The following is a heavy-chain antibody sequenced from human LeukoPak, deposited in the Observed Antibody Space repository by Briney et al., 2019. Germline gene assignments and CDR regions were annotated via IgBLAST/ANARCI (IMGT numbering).Heavy chain of an antibody. V-gene: IGHV5-51*01. CDR2: IYPRDSDT. D-gene: IGHD3-16*01. J-gene: IGHJ4*02. Sequence: GESLKISCKGSGYKFTNYWIAWVRQMPGQGLEWLGIIYPRDSDTRYSPSFQGQVTISVNTSIDTAYLQWSSVRASDTAMYYCARHRGLLRSPDYWGQGTLVTVSS. CDR3: ARHRGLLRSPDY. CDR1: GYKFTNYW.